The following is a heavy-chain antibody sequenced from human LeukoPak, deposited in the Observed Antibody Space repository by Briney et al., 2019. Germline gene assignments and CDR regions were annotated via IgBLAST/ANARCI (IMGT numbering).Heavy chain of an antibody. CDR3: ARDQVRWELLLGAFDI. CDR1: GFTFSSYS. Sequence: GGSLRLSCAASGFTFSSYSMNWVRQAPGKGLEWVSYISSSSSTIYYADSVKGRFTISRDNAKNSLYLQMNSLRAEDTAVYYCARDQVRWELLLGAFDIWGQGTMVTVSS. D-gene: IGHD1-26*01. J-gene: IGHJ3*02. V-gene: IGHV3-48*04. CDR2: ISSSSSTI.